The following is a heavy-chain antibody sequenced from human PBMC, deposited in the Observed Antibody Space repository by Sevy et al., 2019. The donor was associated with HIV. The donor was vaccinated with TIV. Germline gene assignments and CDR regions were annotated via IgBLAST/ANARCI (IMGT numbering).Heavy chain of an antibody. D-gene: IGHD3-10*01. V-gene: IGHV1-18*01. Sequence: ASVKVSCTASGYTFTTRGLTWVRQAPGQGLEWMGWISAYGDTDYAQQVQGRITMTTDTSTKTAYMELRNLRSDDTAEYYCARDSGLRGISGDFDYWGQGTLVTVSS. J-gene: IGHJ4*02. CDR2: ISAYGDT. CDR3: ARDSGLRGISGDFDY. CDR1: GYTFTTRG.